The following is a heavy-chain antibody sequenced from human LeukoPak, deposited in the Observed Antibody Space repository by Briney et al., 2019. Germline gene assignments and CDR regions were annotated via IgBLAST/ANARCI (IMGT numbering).Heavy chain of an antibody. CDR2: ISYDGSNK. J-gene: IGHJ4*02. CDR3: ARDPSGRYYSNLDY. CDR1: GFTLSSCA. Sequence: GGSLRLSCAASGFTLSSCALHWVRQAPGKGLGWVAVISYDGSNKYYAESVKGRFTISRDNSKNTVYLQMNSLTAEDTAVYYCARDPSGRYYSNLDYWGQGTLVTVSS. V-gene: IGHV3-30*04. D-gene: IGHD1-26*01.